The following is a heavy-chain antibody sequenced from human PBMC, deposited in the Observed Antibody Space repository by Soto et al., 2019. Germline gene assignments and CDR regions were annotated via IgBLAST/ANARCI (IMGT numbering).Heavy chain of an antibody. CDR2: SSGSGGST. V-gene: IGHV3-23*01. J-gene: IGHJ4*02. CDR1: GFTFSSYA. Sequence: EVQLLESGGGWVQPGGSLRLSCAASGFTFSSYAMSWVPQAPGKGLEWVSGSSGSGGSTYYADSVKGRLTISRDNSKNKLYLQMTSLRSEDTAVYYCAKGWLGGWYGFDYWGQGTVVTVSS. CDR3: AKGWLGGWYGFDY. D-gene: IGHD6-19*01.